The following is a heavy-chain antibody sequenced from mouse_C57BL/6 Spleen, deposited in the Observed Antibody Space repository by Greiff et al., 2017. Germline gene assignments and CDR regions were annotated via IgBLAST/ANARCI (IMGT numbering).Heavy chain of an antibody. D-gene: IGHD1-1*01. CDR1: GFTFCDYG. V-gene: IGHV5-17*01. CDR3: AVYYGSSWNAMDY. J-gene: IGHJ4*01. Sequence: EVKLMESGGGLVKPGGSLKLSCAASGFTFCDYGMHWVRQAPEQGLEWVAYISSGSSTIYSADTVKGRFTISSDNAKNTLFLQMTRLRSEDTAMYYCAVYYGSSWNAMDYWGQGTSVAVAA. CDR2: ISSGSSTI.